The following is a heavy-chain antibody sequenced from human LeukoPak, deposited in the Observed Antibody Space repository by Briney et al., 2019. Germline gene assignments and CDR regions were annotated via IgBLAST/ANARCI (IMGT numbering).Heavy chain of an antibody. Sequence: SETLSLTCTVSGGSISSYYWSWIRQPPGKGLEWIGEINHSGSTNYNPSLKSRVTISVDTSKNQFSLKLSPVTAADTAVYYCASTTAAAGYNWFDPWGQGTLVTVSS. CDR2: INHSGST. V-gene: IGHV4-34*01. CDR1: GGSISSYY. J-gene: IGHJ5*02. D-gene: IGHD6-13*01. CDR3: ASTTAAAGYNWFDP.